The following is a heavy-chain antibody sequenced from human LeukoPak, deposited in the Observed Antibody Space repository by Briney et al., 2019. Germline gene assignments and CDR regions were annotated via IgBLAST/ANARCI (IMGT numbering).Heavy chain of an antibody. CDR2: ISGSGGST. CDR3: ANDILTGYYNGEGDVTHTYYFDY. Sequence: QPGGSLRPSCAASGFTFSSYAMSWVRQAPGKGLEWVSAISGSGGSTYYADSVKGRFTISRDNSKNTLYLQMNSLRAEDTAVYYCANDILTGYYNGEGDVTHTYYFDYWGQGTLVTVSS. CDR1: GFTFSSYA. V-gene: IGHV3-23*01. D-gene: IGHD3-9*01. J-gene: IGHJ4*02.